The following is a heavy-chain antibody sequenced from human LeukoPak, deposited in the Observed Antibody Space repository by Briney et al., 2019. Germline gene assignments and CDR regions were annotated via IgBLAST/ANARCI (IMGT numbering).Heavy chain of an antibody. D-gene: IGHD2-15*01. CDR1: GFTFSSYG. CDR2: ISYDGSNK. CDR3: AKNGYCSGGSCSSIDY. Sequence: GGSLRLSCAASGFTFSSYGMHWVRQAPGKGLEWVAVISYDGSNKYYADSVKGRFTISRDNSKNTLYLQMNSLRAEDTAVYYCAKNGYCSGGSCSSIDYWGQGTPVTVSS. J-gene: IGHJ4*02. V-gene: IGHV3-30*18.